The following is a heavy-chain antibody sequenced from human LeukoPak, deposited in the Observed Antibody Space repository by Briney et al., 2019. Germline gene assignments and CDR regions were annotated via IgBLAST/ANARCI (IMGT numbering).Heavy chain of an antibody. V-gene: IGHV4-59*08. J-gene: IGHJ4*02. CDR1: GGSISSYY. Sequence: PSETLSLTCTVSGGSISSYYWSWIRQPPGKGLEWIGYIYYSGSTNYNPSLKSRVTISVDTSKNQFSLKLSSVTAADTAVYYGARHSLGYQLTFDYWGQGTLVTVSS. D-gene: IGHD2-2*01. CDR3: ARHSLGYQLTFDY. CDR2: IYYSGST.